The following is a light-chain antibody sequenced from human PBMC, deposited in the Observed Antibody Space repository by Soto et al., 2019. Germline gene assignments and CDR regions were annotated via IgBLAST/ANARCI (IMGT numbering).Light chain of an antibody. Sequence: EIVLTQSPGTLSLSPGERATLSCRASQNVPSAYLAWYQQKPGQAPRLLIYGSSSRATGVPDRFSGSGSGTDFALTISRLEAEDFALYYCQQYADSRWTFGQGTQV. CDR2: GSS. V-gene: IGKV3-20*01. CDR1: QNVPSAY. CDR3: QQYADSRWT. J-gene: IGKJ1*01.